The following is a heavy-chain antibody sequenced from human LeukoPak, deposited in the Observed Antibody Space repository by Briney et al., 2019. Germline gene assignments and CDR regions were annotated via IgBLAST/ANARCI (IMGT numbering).Heavy chain of an antibody. Sequence: PSETLSLTCAVYGGSFSGYYWSWIRQPPGKGLEWIGEINHSGSTNYNPSLKSRVTISVDTSKNQFSLKLSSVTAADTAVYYCARGLAVAGLGYYFDYWGQGTLVTVSS. D-gene: IGHD6-19*01. CDR1: GGSFSGYY. CDR3: ARGLAVAGLGYYFDY. V-gene: IGHV4-34*01. CDR2: INHSGST. J-gene: IGHJ4*02.